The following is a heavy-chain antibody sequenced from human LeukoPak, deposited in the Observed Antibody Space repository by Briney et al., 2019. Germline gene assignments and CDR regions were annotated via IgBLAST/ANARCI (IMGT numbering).Heavy chain of an antibody. CDR1: GYTFTGYY. D-gene: IGHD3-22*01. Sequence: ASVKVSCKASGYTFTGYYMHWVRQAPGQGLEWMGWINPNSGGTNYAQKFQGRVTMTRDTSISTAYMELSRLRSDDTAVYYCARDHYYENRHVDYWGPGTLVTVSP. CDR2: INPNSGGT. CDR3: ARDHYYENRHVDY. V-gene: IGHV1-2*02. J-gene: IGHJ4*02.